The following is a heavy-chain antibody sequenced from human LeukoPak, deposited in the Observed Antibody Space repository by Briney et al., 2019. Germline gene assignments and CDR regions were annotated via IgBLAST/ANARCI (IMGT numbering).Heavy chain of an antibody. V-gene: IGHV3-23*01. D-gene: IGHD3-22*01. CDR1: GFTFSSYA. J-gene: IGHJ4*02. CDR3: ATPPIRAYYDDSSGYC. Sequence: GGSLRLSCAASGFTFSSYAMSWVRQAPGKGLEGVSALSGSGGSTYYADSVRGRFTIYRDNSKNTLYLQMKSLRAEDTAVYYCATPPIRAYYDDSSGYCWGQGTLVTVSS. CDR2: LSGSGGST.